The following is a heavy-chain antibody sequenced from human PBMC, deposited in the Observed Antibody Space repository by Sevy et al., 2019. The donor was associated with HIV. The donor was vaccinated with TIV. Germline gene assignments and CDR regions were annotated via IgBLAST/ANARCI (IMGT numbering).Heavy chain of an antibody. CDR1: GFTFSSYS. J-gene: IGHJ4*02. CDR3: ARGPDYYDRSGYYYQ. Sequence: GGSLRLSCAASGFTFSSYSMHWVRQAPGKGLEWVSSINSSSTYIYYADSVKGRFTISRDNAKNSLYLQMNSLRAEDTAVYYCARGPDYYDRSGYYYQWGQGTLVTVSS. D-gene: IGHD3-22*01. CDR2: INSSSTYI. V-gene: IGHV3-21*01.